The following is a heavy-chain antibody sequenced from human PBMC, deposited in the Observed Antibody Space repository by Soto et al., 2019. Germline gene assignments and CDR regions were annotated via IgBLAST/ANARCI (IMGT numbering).Heavy chain of an antibody. CDR2: ISWNSGSI. V-gene: IGHV3-9*01. Sequence: GGSLRLSCAASGFTFDDYAMHWVRQAPGKGLEWVSGISWNSGSIGYADSVKGRFTIPRDNAKNSLYLQMNSLRAEDTALYYCAKSGSRDQLLLNYYYYYMDVWGKGTTVTVSS. D-gene: IGHD2-2*01. CDR3: AKSGSRDQLLLNYYYYYMDV. CDR1: GFTFDDYA. J-gene: IGHJ6*03.